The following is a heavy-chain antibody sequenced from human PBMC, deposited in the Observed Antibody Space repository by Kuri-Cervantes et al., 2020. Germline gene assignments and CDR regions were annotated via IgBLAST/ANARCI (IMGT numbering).Heavy chain of an antibody. V-gene: IGHV3-9*01. CDR2: IGYNNNTI. CDR1: GLKFEDYA. J-gene: IGHJ6*02. CDR3: AKETYCSSTSCGYGMDV. D-gene: IGHD2-2*01. Sequence: GGSLRLSCAASGLKFEDYAMHWVRQAPGKGLEWVSGIGYNNNTIVYADSVKGRFTIYRDNAKNSLFLQMSSLRAEDTALYYCAKETYCSSTSCGYGMDVWGQGTTVTVSS.